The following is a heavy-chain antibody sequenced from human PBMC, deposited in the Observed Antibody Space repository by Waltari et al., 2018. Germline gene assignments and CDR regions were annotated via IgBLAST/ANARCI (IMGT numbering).Heavy chain of an antibody. CDR2: IYTSGST. J-gene: IGHJ4*02. V-gene: IGHV4-61*02. CDR1: GGSISSGSYY. Sequence: QVQLQESGPGLVKPSQTLSLTCTVSGGSISSGSYYWRWIRQPAGKGLEWIGRIYTSGSTNYNPSLKSRGTISVDTSKNQFSLKLSSVTAADTAVYYCARVGCGGDCYDYWGQGTLVTVSS. CDR3: ARVGCGGDCYDY. D-gene: IGHD2-21*01.